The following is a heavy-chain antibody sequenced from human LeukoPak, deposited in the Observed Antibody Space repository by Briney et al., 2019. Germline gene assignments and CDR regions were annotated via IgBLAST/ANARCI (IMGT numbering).Heavy chain of an antibody. CDR1: GFTFDNYA. J-gene: IGHJ4*02. D-gene: IGHD3-3*01. CDR3: TNPITIFGVVTKNY. Sequence: PGGSLRLSCSASGFTFDNYAMHWVRQAPMKGLEWAASINWRSDEIGYADSVKGRFTISRDNAKNSLYLQMNSLKTEDTAVYYCTNPITIFGVVTKNYWGQGTLVTVSS. CDR2: INWRSDEI. V-gene: IGHV3-9*01.